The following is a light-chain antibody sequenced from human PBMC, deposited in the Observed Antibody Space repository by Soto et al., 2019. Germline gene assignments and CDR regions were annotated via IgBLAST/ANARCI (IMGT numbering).Light chain of an antibody. V-gene: IGKV1-5*03. CDR1: QVISSW. CDR2: KAS. Sequence: DIQMTQSPSTLSASIGDRVTITCRASQVISSWLAWYQEKTGKAHKHLIYKASNLKSGVPSRFGGSGCGKEFTLTISSLQTDDFATYYCQHYNSHSGAFGQGTKVDI. CDR3: QHYNSHSGA. J-gene: IGKJ1*01.